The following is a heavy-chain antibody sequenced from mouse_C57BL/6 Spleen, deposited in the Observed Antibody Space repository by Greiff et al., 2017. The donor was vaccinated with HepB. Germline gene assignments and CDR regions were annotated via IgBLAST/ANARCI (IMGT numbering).Heavy chain of an antibody. V-gene: IGHV5-16*01. D-gene: IGHD2-4*01. CDR2: INYDGSST. J-gene: IGHJ2*01. CDR1: GFTFSDYY. CDR3: AREGDYDWGYFDY. Sequence: EVQRVESEGGLVQPGSSMKLSCTASGFTFSDYYMAWVRQVPEKGLEWVANINYDGSSTYYLDSLKSRFIISRDNAKNILYLQMSSLKSEDTATYYCAREGDYDWGYFDYWGQGTTLTVSS.